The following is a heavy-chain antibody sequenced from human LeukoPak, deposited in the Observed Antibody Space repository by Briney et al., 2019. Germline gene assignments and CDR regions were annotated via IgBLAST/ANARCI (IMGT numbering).Heavy chain of an antibody. D-gene: IGHD3-3*01. CDR1: GGSFSGYY. CDR3: ARGRKERDYDFWSGLQQYYYYGMDV. V-gene: IGHV4-34*01. J-gene: IGHJ6*02. CDR2: INHSGGT. Sequence: PETLSLTCAAYGGSFSGYYWSWIRQPPGKGLEWIGEINHSGGTNYNPSLKSRVTISVDTSKNQFSLKLSSVTAADTAVYYCARGRKERDYDFWSGLQQYYYYGMDVWGQGTTVTVSS.